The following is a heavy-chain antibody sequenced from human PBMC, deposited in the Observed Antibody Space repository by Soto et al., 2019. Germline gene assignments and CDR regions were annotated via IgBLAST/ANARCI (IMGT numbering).Heavy chain of an antibody. J-gene: IGHJ4*02. CDR3: SAGGDPYYFDY. CDR2: ISWNSGII. D-gene: IGHD2-21*02. Sequence: EVQLVESGGDLVQPGRSLRLSCAASGFTFADYAMHWVRQAPGKGLEWVSGISWNSGIIGYADSVKGRFTISRDNAKNSLHLQMNSLRVEDTAWYYCSAGGDPYYFDYWGQGNLVTVSP. CDR1: GFTFADYA. V-gene: IGHV3-9*01.